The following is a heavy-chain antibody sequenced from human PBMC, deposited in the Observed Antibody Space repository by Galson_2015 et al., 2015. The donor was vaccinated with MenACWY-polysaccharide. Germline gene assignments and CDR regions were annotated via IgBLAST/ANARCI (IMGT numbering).Heavy chain of an antibody. V-gene: IGHV4-38-2*01. D-gene: IGHD1-26*01. Sequence: ETLSLTCAVSGYSISSGYYWGWIRQPPGKGLEWIGSIYHSGSTYYNPSLKSRVTISVDTSKNHFSLKLSSVTAAGTAVYYCARVEKYSGSYYILHWGQGTLVTVSS. CDR3: ARVEKYSGSYYILH. CDR2: IYHSGST. J-gene: IGHJ4*02. CDR1: GYSISSGYY.